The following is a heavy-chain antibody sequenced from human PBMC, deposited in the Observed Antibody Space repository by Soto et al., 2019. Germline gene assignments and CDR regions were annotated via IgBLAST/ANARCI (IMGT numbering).Heavy chain of an antibody. Sequence: GGSLRLSXAASGFTFGTYAMNWVRQAPGKGLEWVSSTPGSGGSAYYADSVRGRFTISRDNSKNTVYLQLDSLRPEDSAIYYCAKGGSSGWFYFDFWGQGTQVTVSS. D-gene: IGHD6-19*01. CDR3: AKGGSSGWFYFDF. CDR2: TPGSGGSA. V-gene: IGHV3-23*01. CDR1: GFTFGTYA. J-gene: IGHJ4*02.